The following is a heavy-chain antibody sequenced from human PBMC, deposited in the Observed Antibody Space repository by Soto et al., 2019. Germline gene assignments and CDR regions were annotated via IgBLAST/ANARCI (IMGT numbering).Heavy chain of an antibody. J-gene: IGHJ3*02. CDR3: ASPHYGSGSFHDAFDI. CDR2: IIPILGIA. V-gene: IGHV1-69*02. CDR1: GGTFSSYT. D-gene: IGHD3-10*01. Sequence: ASVKVSCKASGGTFSSYTISWVRQAPGQGLEWMGRIIPILGIANYAQKFQGRVTITADKSTSTAYMELSSLRSEDTAVYYCASPHYGSGSFHDAFDIWGQGTMVTVSS.